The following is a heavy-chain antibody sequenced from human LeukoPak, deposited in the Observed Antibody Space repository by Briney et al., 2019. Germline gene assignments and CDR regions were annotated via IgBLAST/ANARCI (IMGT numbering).Heavy chain of an antibody. CDR1: GASITSGEYH. V-gene: IGHV4-61*02. CDR2: IYTSGSA. Sequence: PSETPSLTCTVSGASITSGEYHWSWIRQPAGKGLEWIGRIYTSGSANYNPSLRSRVTISVDTSKNQFSLKLSSVTAADTAVYYCARHLLTGDHDYFDYWGQGTLVTVSS. J-gene: IGHJ4*02. CDR3: ARHLLTGDHDYFDY. D-gene: IGHD7-27*01.